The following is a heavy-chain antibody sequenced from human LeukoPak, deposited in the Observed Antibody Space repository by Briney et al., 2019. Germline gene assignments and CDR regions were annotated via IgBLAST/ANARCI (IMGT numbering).Heavy chain of an antibody. Sequence: PSETLSLTCTVSGGSISGYYWSCIRQPPGKGLEWIGYIYTSGGTTYNPSLKSRVTIAVDTSKNQSSLRLRSVTAVDTAVYYCARDGLQGSILWGQGTLVTVSS. J-gene: IGHJ4*02. CDR3: ARDGLQGSIL. V-gene: IGHV4-59*01. CDR1: GGSISGYY. D-gene: IGHD4-11*01. CDR2: IYTSGGT.